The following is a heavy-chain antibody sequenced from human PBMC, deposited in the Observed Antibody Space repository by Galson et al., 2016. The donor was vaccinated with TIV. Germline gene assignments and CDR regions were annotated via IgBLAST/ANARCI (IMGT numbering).Heavy chain of an antibody. D-gene: IGHD3/OR15-3a*01. V-gene: IGHV3-21*01. CDR2: ISGHSSFK. CDR3: ARDRGGGVMIFGVLDY. Sequence: SLRLSCAVSGFTFSSYSMAWVRHVPGKGLEWVSSISGHSSFKTYADSVKGRFTISRDNAKDSLHLQMNNLRAEDTAVYYCARDRGGGVMIFGVLDYWGQGTPVTVAS. J-gene: IGHJ4*02. CDR1: GFTFSSYS.